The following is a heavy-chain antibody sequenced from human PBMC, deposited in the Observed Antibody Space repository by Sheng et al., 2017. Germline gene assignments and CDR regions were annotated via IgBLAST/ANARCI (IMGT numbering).Heavy chain of an antibody. CDR3: ARGAGGYYYYMDV. CDR2: ISYDGNNQ. V-gene: IGHV3-33*01. Sequence: QVQLVASGGGVVQPGRSLRLSCAASGFTFSVYGIHWVRQAPGKGLEWVAVISYDGNNQYYADSVKGRFTISRDNSKNTLDLQMNSLRAEDTAVYYCARGAGGYYYYMDVWGQGTTVT. D-gene: IGHD3-10*01. CDR1: GFTFSVYG. J-gene: IGHJ6*03.